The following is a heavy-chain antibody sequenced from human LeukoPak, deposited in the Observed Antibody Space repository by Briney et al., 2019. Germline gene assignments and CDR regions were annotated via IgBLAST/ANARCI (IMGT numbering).Heavy chain of an antibody. CDR2: IYTGGNT. Sequence: PGGSLRLSCPASGFTVESNYLSWVRQAPGKGLEWVSTIYTGGNTYYAASVKGRFTISRDFSKNTVFLHMNSLRAEDTAMYYCARGDDSGYYDYFDYWGQGALVTVSS. V-gene: IGHV3-53*01. J-gene: IGHJ4*02. D-gene: IGHD3-22*01. CDR1: GFTVESNY. CDR3: ARGDDSGYYDYFDY.